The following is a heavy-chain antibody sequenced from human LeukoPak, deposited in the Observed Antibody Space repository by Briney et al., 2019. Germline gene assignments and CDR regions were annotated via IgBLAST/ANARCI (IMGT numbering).Heavy chain of an antibody. D-gene: IGHD1-14*01. J-gene: IGHJ4*02. CDR3: ARLSVGRDYFDY. Sequence: PGGSLRLSCAASGFTFSSYGMHWVRKAPGKGLEWVAVIWYDGSNKYYADSVKGRFTISRDNSKNTLYLQMNSLRAKDTAVYYCARLSVGRDYFDYWGQGTLVTVSS. V-gene: IGHV3-33*01. CDR1: GFTFSSYG. CDR2: IWYDGSNK.